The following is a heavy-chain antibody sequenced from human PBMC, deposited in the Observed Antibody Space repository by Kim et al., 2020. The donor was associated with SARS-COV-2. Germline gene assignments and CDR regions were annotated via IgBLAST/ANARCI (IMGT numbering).Heavy chain of an antibody. CDR1: GFTFSSYA. D-gene: IGHD3-10*01. CDR2: ISRNGGST. Sequence: GGSLRLSCAASGFTFSSYAMHWVRQAPGKGLEYVSAISRNGGSTYYANSVKGRFTISRDNSKNTLYLQMGSLRSEDMAVYYCASGDSYYYGSGRKGPFDYWGQGTLVTVSS. J-gene: IGHJ4*02. CDR3: ASGDSYYYGSGRKGPFDY. V-gene: IGHV3-64*01.